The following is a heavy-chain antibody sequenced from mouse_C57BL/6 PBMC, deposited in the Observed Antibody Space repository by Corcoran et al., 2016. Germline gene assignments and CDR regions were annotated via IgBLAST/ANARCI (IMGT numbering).Heavy chain of an antibody. Sequence: QIQLVQSGPELKKPGETVKISCKASGYTFTTYGMSWVKQAPGKGLKWMGWINTYSGVPTYDDDFKGRFAFSLETSASTAYLQINNLKNEDTATYFCARGPAGYYYALDYWGQGTSVTVSS. CDR1: GYTFTTYG. V-gene: IGHV9-3*01. CDR2: INTYSGVP. J-gene: IGHJ4*01. CDR3: ARGPAGYYYALDY.